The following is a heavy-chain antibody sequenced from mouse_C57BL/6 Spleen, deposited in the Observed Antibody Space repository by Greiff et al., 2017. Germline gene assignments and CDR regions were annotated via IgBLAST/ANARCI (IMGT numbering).Heavy chain of an antibody. CDR1: GFTFSSYA. J-gene: IGHJ4*01. Sequence: DVKLVESGEGLVKPGGSLKLSCAASGFTFSSYAMSWVRQTPEKRLEWVAYISSGGDYIYYADTVKGRFTISRDNARNTLYLQMIRRKSEDTAMYYCTRDDYYDYSYYAMDDWGQGTSVTVSS. D-gene: IGHD2-4*01. CDR2: ISSGGDYI. V-gene: IGHV5-9-1*02. CDR3: TRDDYYDYSYYAMDD.